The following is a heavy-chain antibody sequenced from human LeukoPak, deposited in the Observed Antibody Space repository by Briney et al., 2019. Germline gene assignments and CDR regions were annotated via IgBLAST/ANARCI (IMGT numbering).Heavy chain of an antibody. CDR2: ISSSGSYA. D-gene: IGHD6-13*01. CDR3: ARVYGVLGSRDQQLTH. V-gene: IGHV3-11*06. J-gene: IGHJ4*02. CDR1: GFTFSSYW. Sequence: GGSLRLSCAASGFTFSSYWMTWIRQAPGKGLEFIAFISSSGSYANSADSVKGRFTISRDNAKNSLYLQMNSLRAEDTAVYYCARVYGVLGSRDQQLTHWGQGTLVTVSS.